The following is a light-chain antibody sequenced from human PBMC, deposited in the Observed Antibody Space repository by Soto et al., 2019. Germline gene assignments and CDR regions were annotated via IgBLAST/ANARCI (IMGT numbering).Light chain of an antibody. J-gene: IGLJ1*01. Sequence: QSALTQPRSVSGSPGQSVTICCSGSSSDVGGYNYVSWYQQHPGKGPKLMIYDVSKRPSGVPDRFSGSKSGDTASLTISGLQAEDEADYYCCSPAARYTHVFGPGTKVTVL. V-gene: IGLV2-11*01. CDR2: DVS. CDR3: CSPAARYTHV. CDR1: SSDVGGYNY.